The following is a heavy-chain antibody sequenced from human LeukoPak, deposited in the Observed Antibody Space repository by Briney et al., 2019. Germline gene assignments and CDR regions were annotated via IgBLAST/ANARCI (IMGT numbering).Heavy chain of an antibody. D-gene: IGHD3-10*01. CDR1: GGSFEHYF. CDR2: VYYSGST. Sequence: SETLSLTCTVSGGSFEHYFWSWIRQPPGKGLEWIGYVYYSGSTDYSPSLKSRLIISADTSKNQFSLKLSSVTAADTAVYYCASHRRSHGSEYWGQGTLVTVSS. V-gene: IGHV4-59*01. CDR3: ASHRRSHGSEY. J-gene: IGHJ4*02.